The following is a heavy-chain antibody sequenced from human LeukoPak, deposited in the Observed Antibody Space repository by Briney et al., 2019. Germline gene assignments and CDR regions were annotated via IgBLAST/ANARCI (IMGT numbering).Heavy chain of an antibody. D-gene: IGHD2-8*02. V-gene: IGHV4-61*02. J-gene: IGHJ5*02. CDR2: IHVTGRT. Sequence: SGTLSLTCTVSGASIISGNYYWSCIRQTAGKGLEWIGLIHVTGRTDYNPSLKSRVTVSLDTAKNQYSLQLSSVSAAATAIYYCARGHTGQNWFDPWGQGTMVTVSS. CDR1: GASIISGNYY. CDR3: ARGHTGQNWFDP.